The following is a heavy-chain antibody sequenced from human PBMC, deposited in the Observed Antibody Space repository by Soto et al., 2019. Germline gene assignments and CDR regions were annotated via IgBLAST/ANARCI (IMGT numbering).Heavy chain of an antibody. V-gene: IGHV3-48*02. J-gene: IGHJ4*02. Sequence: DVQLVNSGGGFVLPGGSLRLSCGASGFKFTSYGMNWVRQSPGKGFEWLAYISGFSATIKYADSVRGRFIVSRDNDINSLYLQLTDLRDDDTAAYYCARGGAARPDYWGQGTLVVVSS. CDR2: ISGFSATI. CDR3: ARGGAARPDY. CDR1: GFKFTSYG. D-gene: IGHD1-26*01.